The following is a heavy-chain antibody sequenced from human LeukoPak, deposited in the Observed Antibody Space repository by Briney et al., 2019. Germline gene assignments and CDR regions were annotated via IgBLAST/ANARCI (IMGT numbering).Heavy chain of an antibody. V-gene: IGHV3-53*01. CDR1: GFTVSSNY. D-gene: IGHD3-22*01. J-gene: IGHJ4*02. CDR3: ARHSYDGTTYYHPFDY. Sequence: PGGSLRLSFAAPGFTVSSNYMGWVPQAPGKGLEWVSVVYCGGSTSHADSVKGRFTISRDNSKNTLFLQMNSLRAEDTAVYYCARHSYDGTTYYHPFDYWGQGTLVTVSS. CDR2: VYCGGST.